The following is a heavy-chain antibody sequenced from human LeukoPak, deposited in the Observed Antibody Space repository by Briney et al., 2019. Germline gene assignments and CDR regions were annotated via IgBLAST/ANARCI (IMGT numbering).Heavy chain of an antibody. Sequence: ASVKVSCKSSGYTFIDYYLHWIRQAPGRSLGWMGLINPRTGSTDYAQIFQGRVTMTRDTSISTASMELKGLTSDDTAVYFCARTHPNYFDYWGQGTLVTVSS. CDR1: GYTFIDYY. CDR3: ARTHPNYFDY. J-gene: IGHJ4*02. V-gene: IGHV1-2*02. CDR2: INPRTGST.